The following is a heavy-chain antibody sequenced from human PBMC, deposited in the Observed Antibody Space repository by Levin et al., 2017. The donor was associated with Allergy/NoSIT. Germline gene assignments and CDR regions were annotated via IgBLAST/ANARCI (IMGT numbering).Heavy chain of an antibody. CDR1: GITFSNAW. CDR3: STYSSSWYYFDY. V-gene: IGHV3-15*01. J-gene: IGHJ4*02. D-gene: IGHD6-13*01. Sequence: LSLTCAASGITFSNAWMSWARQAPGKGLEWVGRIKSKTDGGTTEYAAPVKGRFTISRDDSKNTLYLQMNSLKTEDTAVYFCSTYSSSWYYFDYWGQGILVTVSS. CDR2: IKSKTDGGTT.